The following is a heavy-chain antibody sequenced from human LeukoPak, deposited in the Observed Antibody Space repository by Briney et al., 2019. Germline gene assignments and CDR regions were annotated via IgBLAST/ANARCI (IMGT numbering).Heavy chain of an antibody. J-gene: IGHJ4*02. Sequence: GASVKVSCKASGGTFSSYAISWVRQAPGQGLEWMGRIIPIFGTANYAQKFQGRVTITTDESTSTAYMELSSLRSENTAVYYCAREAAVAAQGLDYWGQGTLVTVSS. D-gene: IGHD6-13*01. V-gene: IGHV1-69*05. CDR2: IIPIFGTA. CDR1: GGTFSSYA. CDR3: AREAAVAAQGLDY.